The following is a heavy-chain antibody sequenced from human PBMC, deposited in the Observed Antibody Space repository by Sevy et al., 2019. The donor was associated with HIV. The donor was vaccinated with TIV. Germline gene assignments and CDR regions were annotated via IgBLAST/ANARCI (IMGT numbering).Heavy chain of an antibody. CDR2: IIPIFGTA. J-gene: IGHJ6*02. Sequence: ASVKVSCKASGGTFSSYAISWVRQAPGQGLEWMGGIIPIFGTANYAQKFQGRDTITADESTSTAYMELSSLRSEDMAVYYCARKYGGVPSGYYGMDVWGQGTTVTVSS. V-gene: IGHV1-69*13. CDR3: ARKYGGVPSGYYGMDV. CDR1: GGTFSSYA. D-gene: IGHD4-17*01.